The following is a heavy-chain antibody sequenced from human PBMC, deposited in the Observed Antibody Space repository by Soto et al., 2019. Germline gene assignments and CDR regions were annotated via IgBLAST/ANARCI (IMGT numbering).Heavy chain of an antibody. CDR3: ARLGYCSSATCKYYFYYYGMDV. J-gene: IGHJ6*02. V-gene: IGHV3-73*01. CDR2: IRGKASDYAT. Sequence: GGSLRLSCAASGFTFGGSAVHWVRQAPGKGLEWVGRIRGKASDYATEYAASVKGRFALSRDDSKNMVYLKMNSLRDEDTAVYYCARLGYCSSATCKYYFYYYGMDVWGQGTTVTVSS. CDR1: GFTFGGSA. D-gene: IGHD2-2*01.